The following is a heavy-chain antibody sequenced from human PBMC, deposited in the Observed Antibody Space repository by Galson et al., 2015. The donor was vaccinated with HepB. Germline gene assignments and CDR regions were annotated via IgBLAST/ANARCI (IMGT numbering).Heavy chain of an antibody. CDR2: ISGLGGRT. D-gene: IGHD6-25*01. J-gene: IGHJ4*02. CDR1: GFTFRTYA. V-gene: IGHV3-23*01. CDR3: ARTAATGRGLDH. Sequence: SLRLSCAASGFTFRTYAMSWVRQVPGKGLEWVAGISGLGGRTYYADSVKGRFTIPRDSSNNTLDLQMNSLRAEDTAIYYCARTAATGRGLDHWAQGSLVIVSS.